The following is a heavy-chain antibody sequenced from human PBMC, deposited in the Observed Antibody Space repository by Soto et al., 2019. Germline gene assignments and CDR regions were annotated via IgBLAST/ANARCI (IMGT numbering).Heavy chain of an antibody. D-gene: IGHD3-22*01. CDR1: GGSIDRSNYY. Sequence: QLQRQESGPGLVKPSESLSLTCTVSGGSIDRSNYYWDWIRQPPGKGLEWIGTTYYNGNAYYNPSLKSRVTMSVDTSKNQFSLKLISVTAADTAVYYCARHFVAVVIKGWGYWGQGTLVTVSS. CDR2: TYYNGNA. CDR3: ARHFVAVVIKGWGY. J-gene: IGHJ4*02. V-gene: IGHV4-39*01.